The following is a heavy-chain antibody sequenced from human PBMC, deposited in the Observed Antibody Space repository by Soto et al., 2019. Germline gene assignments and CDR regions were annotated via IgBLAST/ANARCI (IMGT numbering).Heavy chain of an antibody. CDR2: ISGSGGST. Sequence: PGGSLRLSCAASGFTFSSYAMSWVRQAPGKGLEWVSAISGSGGSTYYADSVKGRFTISRDNSKNTLFLQMNNLRPEDTAIYYCARVSDGLDPNYYDNSGFFDYWGQGTTVTVSS. D-gene: IGHD3-22*01. CDR3: ARVSDGLDPNYYDNSGFFDY. CDR1: GFTFSSYA. V-gene: IGHV3-23*01. J-gene: IGHJ4*03.